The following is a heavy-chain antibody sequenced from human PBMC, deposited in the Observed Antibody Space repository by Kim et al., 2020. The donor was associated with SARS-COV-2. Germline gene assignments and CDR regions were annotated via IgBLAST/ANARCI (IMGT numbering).Heavy chain of an antibody. D-gene: IGHD3-10*01. J-gene: IGHJ3*02. CDR1: GGTFSSYA. CDR3: ARRVLWFGELFDAFDI. V-gene: IGHV1-69*13. CDR2: IIPIFGTA. Sequence: SVKVSCKASGGTFSSYAISWVRQAPGQGLEWMGGIIPIFGTANYAQKFQGRVTITADESTSTAYMELSSLRSEDTAVYYCARRVLWFGELFDAFDIWGQGTMVTVSS.